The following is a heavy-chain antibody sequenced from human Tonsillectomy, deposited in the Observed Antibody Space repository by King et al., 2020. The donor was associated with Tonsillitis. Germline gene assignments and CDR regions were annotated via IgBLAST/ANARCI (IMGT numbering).Heavy chain of an antibody. CDR3: GRYEGGVFDP. D-gene: IGHD2-15*01. CDR2: NYDSAHT. V-gene: IGHV4-31*03. J-gene: IGHJ5*02. CDR1: GGSISGGAYY. Sequence: VQLQESGPGLVKPSQTLSLTCTGSGGSISGGAYYWSWIRQHPGKGLEWIGDNYDSAHTYYNPSLTSRITISLDTSKNQFSLKLSSVTAADTAVYYCGRYEGGVFDPWGQGTLVTVSS.